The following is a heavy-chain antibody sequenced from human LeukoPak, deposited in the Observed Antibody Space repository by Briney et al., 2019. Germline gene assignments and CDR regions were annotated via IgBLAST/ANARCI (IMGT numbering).Heavy chain of an antibody. J-gene: IGHJ3*02. Sequence: SETLSLTCTVSGYSISSGYYWGWIRQPPGKGLEWIGSIYHSGSTQYDSSLKSRVTVSADTSKNQFSLKLKSVTAADTAVYYCARGPVGGAFDIWGQGTMVIVSS. CDR1: GYSISSGYY. CDR2: IYHSGST. V-gene: IGHV4-38-2*02. D-gene: IGHD2-2*01. CDR3: ARGPVGGAFDI.